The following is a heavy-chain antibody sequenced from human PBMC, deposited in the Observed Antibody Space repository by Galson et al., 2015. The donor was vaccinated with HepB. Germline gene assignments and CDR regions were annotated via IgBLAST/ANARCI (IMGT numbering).Heavy chain of an antibody. D-gene: IGHD4-17*01. CDR3: AREMAYGDYGGSDVYYYYGMDV. J-gene: IGHJ6*02. V-gene: IGHV1-18*04. Sequence: SVKVSCMASGYTFTTYGFVWVRQAPGQGLEWMGWISPHNGNKNYAKKFQGRVTMTTDTSTSTVYMELRSLRSDDTAVYYCAREMAYGDYGGSDVYYYYGMDVWGQGTTVTVSS. CDR2: ISPHNGNK. CDR1: GYTFTTYG.